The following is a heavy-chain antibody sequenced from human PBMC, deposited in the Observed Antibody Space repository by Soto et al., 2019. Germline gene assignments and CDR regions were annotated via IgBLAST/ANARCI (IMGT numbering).Heavy chain of an antibody. CDR3: ARLSTDDYGGHYYYYGMDV. D-gene: IGHD4-17*01. Sequence: LGESLKISCKGSGYSFTSYWISWVRQMPGKGLEWMGRIDPSDSYTNYSPSFQGHVTISADKSISTAYLQWSSLKASDTAMYYCARLSTDDYGGHYYYYGMDVWGQGTTVTVYS. V-gene: IGHV5-10-1*01. CDR2: IDPSDSYT. CDR1: GYSFTSYW. J-gene: IGHJ6*02.